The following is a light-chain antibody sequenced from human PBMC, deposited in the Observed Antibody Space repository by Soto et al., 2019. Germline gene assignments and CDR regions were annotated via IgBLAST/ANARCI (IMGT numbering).Light chain of an antibody. CDR3: SSYAGSNHVV. CDR2: EVS. CDR1: SSDVGGYNY. V-gene: IGLV2-8*01. J-gene: IGLJ2*01. Sequence: QSVLTQPPSASGSPGQSVTISCTGTSSDVGGYNYVSWYQQHPGKAPNLMIYEVSKRPSGVPDRFSGSKSVNTASLTVSGLQAEDEADYYCSSYAGSNHVVFGGGTKLTVL.